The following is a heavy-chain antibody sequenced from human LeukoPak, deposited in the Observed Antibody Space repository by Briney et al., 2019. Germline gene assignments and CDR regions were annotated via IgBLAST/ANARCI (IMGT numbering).Heavy chain of an antibody. CDR2: ISSSASTI. D-gene: IGHD6-13*01. CDR1: GFTFSDYY. Sequence: GGSLRLSCAASGFTFSDYYMSWIRQAPGKGLEWVSYISSSASTIYYADSVKGRFTISRDNARNSLYLQMNSLRAEDTAVYYCARVSYSSSWYYYYYYMDVWGEGTTVTVSS. J-gene: IGHJ6*03. V-gene: IGHV3-11*01. CDR3: ARVSYSSSWYYYYYYMDV.